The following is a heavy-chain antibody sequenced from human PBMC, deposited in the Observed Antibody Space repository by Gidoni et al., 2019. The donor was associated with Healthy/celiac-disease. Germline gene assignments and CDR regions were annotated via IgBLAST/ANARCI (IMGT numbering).Heavy chain of an antibody. V-gene: IGHV4-61*02. CDR2: IYTSGST. D-gene: IGHD1-7*01. CDR3: ARAGITGTTAYYFDY. Sequence: QVQLQESGPGLVKHSQTLSLTCTVYGGSLSSGSYYCSWIRQPAGKGLEWIGRIYTSGSTNYNPSLKSRVPISVNTSKNQFSLKLSSVTAADTAVYYCARAGITGTTAYYFDYWGQGTLVTVSS. J-gene: IGHJ4*02. CDR1: GGSLSSGSYY.